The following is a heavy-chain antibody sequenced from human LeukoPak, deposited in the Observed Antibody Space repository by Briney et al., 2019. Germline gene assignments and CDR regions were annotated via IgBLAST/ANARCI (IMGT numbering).Heavy chain of an antibody. V-gene: IGHV3-30-3*01. CDR1: GFTFSYYA. CDR2: ISYDGSNN. CDR3: ARGGYYGSGNSLMYYFDY. D-gene: IGHD3-10*01. Sequence: PGRSLRLSCAASGFTFSYYAMHWVRQTPGKGLQWVALISYDGSNNSYADSVKGRFTISRDNSKSTLYLQMNSLRAEDTAVYYCARGGYYGSGNSLMYYFDYWGQGTLVTVSS. J-gene: IGHJ4*02.